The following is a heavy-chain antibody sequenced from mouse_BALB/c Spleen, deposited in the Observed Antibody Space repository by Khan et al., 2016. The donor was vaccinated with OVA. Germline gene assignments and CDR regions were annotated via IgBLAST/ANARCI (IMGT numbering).Heavy chain of an antibody. J-gene: IGHJ1*01. V-gene: IGHV1-26*01. CDR3: AIYHGYCDV. CDR1: GYSFTGYY. Sequence: EVQLQESGPDLVKPGASMKISCKASGYSFTGYYIHWVKQSHGKSLEWIGRVNPNNGGTSYNQKFKGKAILTVDKSSNTAYMELRSLTSEDSAVYSCAIYHGYCDVWGAGTTVTVSS. CDR2: VNPNNGGT. D-gene: IGHD1-1*01.